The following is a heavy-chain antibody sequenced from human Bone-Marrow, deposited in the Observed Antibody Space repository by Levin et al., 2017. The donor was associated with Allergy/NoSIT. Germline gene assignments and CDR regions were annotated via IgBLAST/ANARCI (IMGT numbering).Heavy chain of an antibody. V-gene: IGHV4-4*02. CDR3: AKVHRYSSGSDYGMDV. CDR1: GGAITSPTW. CDR2: TDHSGTT. D-gene: IGHD4-11*01. J-gene: IGHJ6*02. Sequence: KSSETLSLTCAVSGGAITSPTWWSWVRQPPGGGLEWIGETDHSGTTNYNLSLKGRFTISVDKSKNGIFLSVTSVTAADTAKYYCAKVHRYSSGSDYGMDVWGQGTTVIVSS.